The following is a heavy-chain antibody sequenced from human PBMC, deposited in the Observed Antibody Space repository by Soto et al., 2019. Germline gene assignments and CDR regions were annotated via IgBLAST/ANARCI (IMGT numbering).Heavy chain of an antibody. J-gene: IGHJ4*02. CDR2: ISGSGGST. CDR1: GFTFSSYA. Sequence: EVQLLESGGGLVQPGRSLRLSCAASGFTFSSYAMRWVRQAPGKGLEWVSAISGSGGSTYYADSVKGRFTISRDNSKNTLYLQMNSLRAEDTAVYYCAKNYDILTGHFDYWGQGTLVTVSS. CDR3: AKNYDILTGHFDY. V-gene: IGHV3-23*01. D-gene: IGHD3-9*01.